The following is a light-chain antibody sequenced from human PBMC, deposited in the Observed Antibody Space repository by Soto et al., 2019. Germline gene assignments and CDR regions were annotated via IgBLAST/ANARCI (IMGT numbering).Light chain of an antibody. CDR2: DAS. Sequence: DIQMTQSPSSLSGSVGDRVTITCRASQTISSWLAWYQQKPGKAPKLLIYDASTLKTGVPSRFSGSGSGSEFNFTITGLQPDDFATYFCQQDNTYSTFGQGTRLEIK. CDR1: QTISSW. V-gene: IGKV1-5*01. J-gene: IGKJ5*01. CDR3: QQDNTYST.